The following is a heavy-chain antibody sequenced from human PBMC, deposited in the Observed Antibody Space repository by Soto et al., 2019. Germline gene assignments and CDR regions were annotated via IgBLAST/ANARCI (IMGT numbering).Heavy chain of an antibody. CDR3: ARDRVGYGTNEENYYYYYGMDV. Sequence: ASVKVSCKASGYTFTGYYMHWVRQAPGQGLEWMGWINPNSGGTNYAQKFQGWVTMTRDTSISTAYMELSRLRPDDTAVYYCARDRVGYGTNEENYYYYYGMDVWGQGTTVTVSS. J-gene: IGHJ6*02. D-gene: IGHD2-8*02. V-gene: IGHV1-2*04. CDR2: INPNSGGT. CDR1: GYTFTGYY.